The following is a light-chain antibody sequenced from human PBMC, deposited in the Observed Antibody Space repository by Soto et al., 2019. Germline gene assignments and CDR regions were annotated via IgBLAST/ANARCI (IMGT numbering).Light chain of an antibody. CDR1: QTVTNRY. CDR3: QQYNDYSWT. J-gene: IGKJ1*01. V-gene: IGKV3-20*01. CDR2: IAS. Sequence: EIVLTQSPGNMSLSPGERATLTCRASQTVTNRYLAWYQQKPGQAPRLLIYIASTRAAGIPDRFSGSGSGTEFTLTISSLQPDDVATYYCQQYNDYSWTFGQRSIVDVK.